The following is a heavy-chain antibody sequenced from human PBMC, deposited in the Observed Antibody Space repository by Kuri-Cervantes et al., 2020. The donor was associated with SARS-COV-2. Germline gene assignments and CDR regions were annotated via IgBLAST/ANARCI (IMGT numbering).Heavy chain of an antibody. CDR2: ISSSSTI. J-gene: IGHJ4*02. D-gene: IGHD6-6*01. CDR1: GFTFSDYY. CDR3: ASPPAGIAARQLYFDY. Sequence: GGSLRLSCAASGFTFSDYYMSWIRQAPGKGLEWVSYISSSSTIYYADSVKGRFTISRDNAKNSLYLQMNSLRAEDTAVYYCASPPAGIAARQLYFDYWGQGTLVTVSS. V-gene: IGHV3-69-1*01.